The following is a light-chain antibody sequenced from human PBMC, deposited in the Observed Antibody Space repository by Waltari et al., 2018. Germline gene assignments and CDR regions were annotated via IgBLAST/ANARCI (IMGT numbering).Light chain of an antibody. Sequence: QSALTQPASVSGSPGQSITIPCTGTISDVGTYNLVSWYQQYPGKAPKVMIYDDNRRPSGVSDRFSGSKSGNTASLTISGVQAEDEADYYCCSYAGSYTWVFGGGTKLTVL. V-gene: IGLV2-23*01. CDR2: DDN. J-gene: IGLJ3*02. CDR1: ISDVGTYNL. CDR3: CSYAGSYTWV.